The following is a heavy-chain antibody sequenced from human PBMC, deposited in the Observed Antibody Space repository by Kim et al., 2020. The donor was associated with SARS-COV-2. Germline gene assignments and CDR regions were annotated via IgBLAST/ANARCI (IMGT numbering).Heavy chain of an antibody. V-gene: IGHV3-53*01. CDR1: GFTVSSNY. CDR2: IYSGGST. Sequence: GGSLRLSCAASGFTVSSNYMSWVRQAPGKGLEWVSVIYSGGSTYYADSVKGRFTISRDNSKNTLYLQMNSLRAEDTAVYYCARENIAPSDPDYYYGMDVWGQGTTVTVSS. CDR3: ARENIAPSDPDYYYGMDV. D-gene: IGHD6-13*01. J-gene: IGHJ6*02.